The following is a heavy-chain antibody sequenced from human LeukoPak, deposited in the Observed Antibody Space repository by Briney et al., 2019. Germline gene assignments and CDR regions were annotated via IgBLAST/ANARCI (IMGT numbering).Heavy chain of an antibody. D-gene: IGHD3-9*01. CDR3: VRPSRYFGSSAAIDY. V-gene: IGHV1-18*01. Sequence: GASVKVSCKASGYTFTSYGISWVRQAPGQGLEWMGWISAYNGNTNYAQKIQGRVTMTTDTSTSTAYMELRSLRSDDTAVYYCVRPSRYFGSSAAIDYWGQGTLVTVSS. CDR1: GYTFTSYG. CDR2: ISAYNGNT. J-gene: IGHJ4*02.